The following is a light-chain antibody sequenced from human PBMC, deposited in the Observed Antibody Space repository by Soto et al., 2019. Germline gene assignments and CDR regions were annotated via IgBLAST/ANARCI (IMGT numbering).Light chain of an antibody. CDR1: RSNIGDNS. V-gene: IGLV1-51*01. Sequence: QSVLTQPPSVSAAPGQKVTISCSGGRSNIGDNSVSRYQQLPGEAPKLLIDDNDLRPSGIPDRFSGSRSGTSATLAITGLQTGDEADYYCGTWDDRLNGYVFGTGTKVTVL. CDR3: GTWDDRLNGYV. CDR2: DND. J-gene: IGLJ1*01.